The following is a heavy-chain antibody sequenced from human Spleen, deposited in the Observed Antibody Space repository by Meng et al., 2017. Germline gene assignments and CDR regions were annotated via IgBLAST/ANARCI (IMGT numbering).Heavy chain of an antibody. CDR2: IYHGGDT. D-gene: IGHD6-19*01. Sequence: QVQLQESGPGLVKPSGTLSLTCAVSGGSISTTKWWNWVRQTPGKGLGWIGEIYHGGDTNYNPSLKSRVTIAIDRSKNQFSLKLSSVTAADTAVYYCASWIYSCGWQWGQGTLVTVSS. CDR1: GGSISTTKW. J-gene: IGHJ4*02. V-gene: IGHV4-4*02. CDR3: ASWIYSCGWQ.